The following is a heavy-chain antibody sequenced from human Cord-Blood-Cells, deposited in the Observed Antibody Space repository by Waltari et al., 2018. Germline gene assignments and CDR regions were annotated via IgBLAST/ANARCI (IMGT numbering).Heavy chain of an antibody. Sequence: QVQLVQSGAEVKKPGSSVKVSCKASGGTFSSYAISWVRQAPGQGLEWMGRIIPILGIANYAQKFQGRVTITADKSTSTAYMELSSLRSEDTAVYYCAREREYCSSTSCYFDYWGQGTLVTVSS. J-gene: IGHJ4*02. D-gene: IGHD2-2*01. CDR3: AREREYCSSTSCYFDY. V-gene: IGHV1-69*09. CDR1: GGTFSSYA. CDR2: IIPILGIA.